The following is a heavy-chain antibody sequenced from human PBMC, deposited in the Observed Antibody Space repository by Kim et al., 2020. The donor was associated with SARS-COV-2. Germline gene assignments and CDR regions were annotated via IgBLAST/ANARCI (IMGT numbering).Heavy chain of an antibody. CDR1: GGTFSSYA. V-gene: IGHV1-69*04. CDR3: ARDRGYDILTGYYSY. J-gene: IGHJ4*02. Sequence: SVKVSCKASGGTFSSYAISWVRQAPGQGLEWMGRIIPILGIANYAQKFQGRVTITADKSTSTAYMELSSLRSEDTAVYYCARDRGYDILTGYYSYWGQGTLVTVSS. D-gene: IGHD3-9*01. CDR2: IIPILGIA.